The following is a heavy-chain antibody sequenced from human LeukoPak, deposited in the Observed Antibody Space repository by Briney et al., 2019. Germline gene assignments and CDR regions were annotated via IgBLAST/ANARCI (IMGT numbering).Heavy chain of an antibody. V-gene: IGHV3-9*01. D-gene: IGHD2-2*01. CDR3: AKYTCSSTSCVFGAFDI. J-gene: IGHJ3*02. CDR2: ISWNSGSI. Sequence: GGSLGLSCAASGFTFDDYAMHWVRQAPGKGLEWVSGISWNSGSIGYADSVKGRFTISRDNAKNSLYLQMNSLRAEDTALYYCAKYTCSSTSCVFGAFDIWGQGTMVTVSS. CDR1: GFTFDDYA.